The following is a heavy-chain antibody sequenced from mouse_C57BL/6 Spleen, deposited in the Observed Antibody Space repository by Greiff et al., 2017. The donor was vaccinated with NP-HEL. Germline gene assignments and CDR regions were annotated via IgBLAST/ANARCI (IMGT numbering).Heavy chain of an antibody. V-gene: IGHV5-17*01. Sequence: EVKLVESGGGLVKPGGSLKLSCAASGFTFSDYGMHWVRQAPEKGLEWVAYISSGSSTIYYADKVKGRFTISRANAKNTLFLQMTSLRSEDTAMYYCARPDGSSPPWFAYWGQGTLVTVSA. CDR2: ISSGSSTI. CDR3: ARPDGSSPPWFAY. CDR1: GFTFSDYG. D-gene: IGHD1-1*01. J-gene: IGHJ3*01.